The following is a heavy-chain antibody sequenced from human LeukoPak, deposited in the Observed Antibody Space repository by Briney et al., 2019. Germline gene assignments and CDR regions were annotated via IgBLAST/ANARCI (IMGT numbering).Heavy chain of an antibody. J-gene: IGHJ4*02. V-gene: IGHV1-46*01. CDR3: ARAALYCSSTSCYFDY. D-gene: IGHD2-2*01. CDR2: INPSGGST. CDR1: GYTFTSYY. Sequence: ASVKVSCKASGYTFTSYYMHWVRQAPGQGLEWMGIINPSGGSTSYTQKLQGRVTITTDTSTSTAYMELRSLRSDDTAVYYCARAALYCSSTSCYFDYWGQGTLVTVCS.